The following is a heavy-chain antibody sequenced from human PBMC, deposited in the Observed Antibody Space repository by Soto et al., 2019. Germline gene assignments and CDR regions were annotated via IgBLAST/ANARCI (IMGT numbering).Heavy chain of an antibody. J-gene: IGHJ4*02. CDR3: ARGLPNYSSFDS. D-gene: IGHD4-4*01. V-gene: IGHV3-74*01. CDR2: VSSDGSST. Sequence: EVQLVESGGGLVQPGASLRLSCAASGFTFSSYWMHWIRQAPGKGLVWVSRVSSDGSSTVYATSVKGRLTISRDNAKNTLYLQMNRLSDEDTAVYYCARGLPNYSSFDSWGQGTLVTVSS. CDR1: GFTFSSYW.